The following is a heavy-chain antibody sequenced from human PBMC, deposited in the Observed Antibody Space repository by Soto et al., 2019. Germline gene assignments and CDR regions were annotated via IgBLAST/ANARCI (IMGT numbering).Heavy chain of an antibody. CDR3: ATSPGGCSSTSCYSPDYYYYYMDV. V-gene: IGHV1-69*02. CDR2: IIPILGIA. Sequence: ASVKVSCKASGGTFSSYTISWVRQAPGQGLEWMGRIIPILGIANYAQKFQGRVTITADKSTSTAYMELSSLRSEDTAVYYCATSPGGCSSTSCYSPDYYYYYMDVWGKGTTVTVSS. J-gene: IGHJ6*03. D-gene: IGHD2-2*01. CDR1: GGTFSSYT.